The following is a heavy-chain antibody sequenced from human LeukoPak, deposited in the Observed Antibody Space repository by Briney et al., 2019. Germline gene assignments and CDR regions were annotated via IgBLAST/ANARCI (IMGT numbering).Heavy chain of an antibody. V-gene: IGHV3-23*01. Sequence: GGSLRLSCAASGFAFSNYAMNWVRQAPGKGPEWVSYIRGGGAVTHYAESVKGRFTISRDNFNNILYLQMSSLRAEDTAVYYCAKCESNYGNDALDIWGQGTMVTVSS. CDR1: GFAFSNYA. CDR2: IRGGGAVT. J-gene: IGHJ3*02. D-gene: IGHD5-18*01. CDR3: AKCESNYGNDALDI.